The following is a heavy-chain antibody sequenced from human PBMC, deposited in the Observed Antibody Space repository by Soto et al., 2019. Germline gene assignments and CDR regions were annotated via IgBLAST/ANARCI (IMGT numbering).Heavy chain of an antibody. Sequence: QVQLVESGGGVVQPGGSLRLSCAASGFTFSYGFHWVRQAPGKGLEWVAVIWWDGSIQCYADSVKGRFTISRDNSKKTLYLQMTSLRAEATAVYYSAIDVYCSGGGCYSGMDVWGQGTTVTVSS. D-gene: IGHD2-15*01. CDR1: GFTFSYG. V-gene: IGHV3-33*01. CDR3: AIDVYCSGGGCYSGMDV. J-gene: IGHJ6*02. CDR2: IWWDGSIQ.